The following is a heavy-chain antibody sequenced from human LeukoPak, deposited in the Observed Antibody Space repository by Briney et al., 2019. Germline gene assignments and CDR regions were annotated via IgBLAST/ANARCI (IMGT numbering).Heavy chain of an antibody. CDR2: ISSSGSTI. Sequence: PGGSLRLSCAASGFTFSSYEMNWVRQAPGKGLEWVSYISSSGSTIYYEYSVKGRFTISRDNAKNSLYLPMNSLRAEDTPVYYCARQGGRLHRDYWGQGTLVTVSP. V-gene: IGHV3-48*03. D-gene: IGHD6-25*01. CDR1: GFTFSSYE. J-gene: IGHJ4*02. CDR3: ARQGGRLHRDY.